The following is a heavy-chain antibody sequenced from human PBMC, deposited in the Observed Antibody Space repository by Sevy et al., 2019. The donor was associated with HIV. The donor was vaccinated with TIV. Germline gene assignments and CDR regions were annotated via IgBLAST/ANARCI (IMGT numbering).Heavy chain of an antibody. CDR3: ARDRRPITLDDAFDI. D-gene: IGHD3-10*01. J-gene: IGHJ3*02. CDR2: IKQDGSEK. Sequence: GGSLRLSCAASGFTFSSYWMSWVRQAPGKGLEWVANIKQDGSEKYYVDSVKGRFTISRDKAKNSLYLQMNSLRAEDTAVYYCARDRRPITLDDAFDIWGQGTMVTVSS. V-gene: IGHV3-7*03. CDR1: GFTFSSYW.